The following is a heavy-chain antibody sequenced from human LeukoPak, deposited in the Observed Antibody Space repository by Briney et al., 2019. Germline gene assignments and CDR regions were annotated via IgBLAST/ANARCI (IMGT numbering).Heavy chain of an antibody. Sequence: SETLSLTCAVSGGSISSSNWRSWVRPPPGKGLEWIGEIYHSGSTNYNPSLKSRVTISVDKSKNQFSLKLDSVTAADTAVYFCARDYDSRASSWGQGTLVTVSS. V-gene: IGHV4-4*02. CDR2: IYHSGST. D-gene: IGHD3-22*01. CDR3: ARDYDSRASS. CDR1: GGSISSSNW. J-gene: IGHJ5*02.